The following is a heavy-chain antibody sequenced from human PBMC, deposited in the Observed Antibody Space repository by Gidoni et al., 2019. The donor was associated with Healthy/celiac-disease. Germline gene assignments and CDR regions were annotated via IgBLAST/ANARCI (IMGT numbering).Heavy chain of an antibody. J-gene: IGHJ2*01. CDR3: ARRGVGLPRYYDSSGHWYFDL. V-gene: IGHV5-10-1*01. CDR2: IDPSDSYT. D-gene: IGHD3-22*01. CDR1: GYSFTSYS. Sequence: EVQLVQSGAEVKKPGESLRISCKGSGYSFTSYSIRWVRQMPGKGLEWMGRIDPSDSYTNYSPSFQGHVTISADKSISTAYLQWSSLKASDTAMYYCARRGVGLPRYYDSSGHWYFDLWGRGTLVTVSS.